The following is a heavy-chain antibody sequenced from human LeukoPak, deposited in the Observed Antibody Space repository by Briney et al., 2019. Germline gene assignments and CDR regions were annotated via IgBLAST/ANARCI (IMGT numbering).Heavy chain of an antibody. J-gene: IGHJ4*02. CDR3: ARDTRYYYDSSGYYPFGH. V-gene: IGHV3-30-3*01. CDR1: GFTFSSYA. Sequence: GGSLRLSCAASGFTFSSYAMHWVRQAPGKGLEWVAVISYDGSNKYYADSVKGRFTISRDNSKNTLYLQMNSLRAEDTAVYYCARDTRYYYDSSGYYPFGHWGQGTLVTVSS. CDR2: ISYDGSNK. D-gene: IGHD3-22*01.